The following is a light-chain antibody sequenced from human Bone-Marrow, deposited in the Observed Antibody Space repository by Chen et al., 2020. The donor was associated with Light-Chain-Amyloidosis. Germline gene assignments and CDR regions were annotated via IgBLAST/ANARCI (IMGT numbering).Light chain of an antibody. Sequence: NFMLIQPHSVSESPGKTVTLSCTGSSGSIATNYVQWYQQRPGSSPTTVIYEDDQRPSGVPDRFSGSIDRSSNSASLTISGLKTEDEADYYCQSYQGSSQGVFGGGTKLTVL. V-gene: IGLV6-57*01. CDR3: QSYQGSSQGV. CDR1: SGSIATNY. CDR2: EDD. J-gene: IGLJ3*02.